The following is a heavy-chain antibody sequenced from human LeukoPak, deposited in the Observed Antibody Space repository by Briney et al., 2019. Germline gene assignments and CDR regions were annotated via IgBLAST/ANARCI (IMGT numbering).Heavy chain of an antibody. CDR2: IIPIFGTA. CDR3: ARAITYYYYYYYMDV. Sequence: SVNVSCKASVGTFSSYAISWVRQAPGRGLEWMGGIIPIFGTANYAQKFQGRVTITADESTSTAYMELSSLRSEDTAVYYCARAITYYYYYYYMDVWGKGTTVTVSS. CDR1: VGTFSSYA. J-gene: IGHJ6*03. V-gene: IGHV1-69*01. D-gene: IGHD5-12*01.